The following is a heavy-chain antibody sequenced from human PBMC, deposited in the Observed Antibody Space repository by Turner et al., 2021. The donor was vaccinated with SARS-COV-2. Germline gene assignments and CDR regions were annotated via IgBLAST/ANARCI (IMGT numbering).Heavy chain of an antibody. Sequence: EVQLVESGGGLVQPGGSLRLSCAASGFTFSSYSMNWVRQAPGKGLEWVSYISSSSSTIYYADSVKGRVTISRDNAKNSLYLQMNSLRAEDTAVYYCARDLGSIAVANWGQGTLVTVSS. V-gene: IGHV3-48*01. CDR2: ISSSSSTI. CDR3: ARDLGSIAVAN. D-gene: IGHD6-19*01. CDR1: GFTFSSYS. J-gene: IGHJ4*02.